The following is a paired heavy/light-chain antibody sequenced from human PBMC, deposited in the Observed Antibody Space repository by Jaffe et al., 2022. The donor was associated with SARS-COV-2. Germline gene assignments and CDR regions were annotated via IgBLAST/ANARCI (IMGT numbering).Light chain of an antibody. CDR1: QSVISSH. CDR2: GAS. CDR3: QEYGTAAVT. Sequence: EIVLTQSPGTLSLSPGERATLSCRASQSVISSHLAWYQQKPGQSPRLLIYGASTRATGIPDRFSGSGSGTDFTLTISRLEPEDFAVYYCQEYGTAAVTFGPGTKLDVK. V-gene: IGKV3-20*01. J-gene: IGKJ3*01.
Heavy chain of an antibody. Sequence: EVQLLQSGGGLVQPGGSLRLSCAASGFTFSNYALTWVRQAAGKGLEWVSVIGGDGGGIQYADSVKGRFTISRDKSKNTLYLQMNSLRAEDTAVYYCAKYGGVHLGDLSFRTLDYWGRGTLVTVSS. CDR3: AKYGGVHLGDLSFRTLDY. V-gene: IGHV3-23*01. CDR2: IGGDGGGI. D-gene: IGHD3-16*02. CDR1: GFTFSNYA. J-gene: IGHJ4*02.